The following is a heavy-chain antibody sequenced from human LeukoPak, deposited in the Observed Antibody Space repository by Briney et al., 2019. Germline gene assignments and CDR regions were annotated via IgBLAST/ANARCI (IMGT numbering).Heavy chain of an antibody. CDR3: TADMPASSRAADY. CDR2: IKTKADGGTT. D-gene: IGHD2-15*01. V-gene: IGHV3-15*01. J-gene: IGHJ4*02. CDR1: GFTFSDAW. Sequence: GGSLRLSCAASGFTFSDAWMSWVRQAPGMGLEWVGRIKTKADGGTTEYAAPVKVRFSISRDDSKTTLYLQINSLRSEDTAVYYCTADMPASSRAADYWGQGTLVSVSS.